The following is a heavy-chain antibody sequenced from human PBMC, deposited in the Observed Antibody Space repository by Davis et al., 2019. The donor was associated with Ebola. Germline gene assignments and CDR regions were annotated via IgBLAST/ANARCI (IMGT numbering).Heavy chain of an antibody. CDR1: GFTFSSYG. V-gene: IGHV3-33*08. D-gene: IGHD6-19*01. CDR2: IWYDGSNK. CDR3: AREALQERAVAGRRWFDP. Sequence: GESLKISCAASGFTFSSYGMHWVRQAPGKGLEWVAVIWYDGSNKYYADSVKGRFTISRDNAKNSLYLQMNSLRAEDTAVYYCAREALQERAVAGRRWFDPWGQGTLVTVSS. J-gene: IGHJ5*02.